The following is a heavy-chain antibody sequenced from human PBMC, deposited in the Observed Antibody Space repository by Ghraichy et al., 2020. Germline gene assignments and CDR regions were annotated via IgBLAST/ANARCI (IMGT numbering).Heavy chain of an antibody. D-gene: IGHD2-2*01. J-gene: IGHJ4*02. V-gene: IGHV3-23*01. CDR2: ISGSGGST. CDR1: GFTFSSYA. CDR3: AKGGGVVVPAAPDYYFDY. Sequence: GGSLRLSCAASGFTFSSYAMSWVRQAPGKGLEWVSAISGSGGSTYYADSVKGRFTISRDNSKNTLYLQMNSLRAEDTAVYYCAKGGGVVVPAAPDYYFDYWGQGTLVTVSS.